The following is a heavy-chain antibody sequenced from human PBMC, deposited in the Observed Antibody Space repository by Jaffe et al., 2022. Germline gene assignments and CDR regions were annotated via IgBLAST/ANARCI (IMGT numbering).Heavy chain of an antibody. CDR2: IKEDGSEK. CDR3: TRYARSPDV. CDR1: GFSFSTTW. J-gene: IGHJ2*01. D-gene: IGHD3-10*01. V-gene: IGHV3-7*05. Sequence: EVQLVESGGDLVQPGGSLRLSCAASGFSFSTTWMTWVRQAPGRGLEWVANIKEDGSEKHYVDSVKGRFTISRDNAKNSVNLQMNSLRAEDTAVYYCTRYARSPDVWGRGTLVTVSS.